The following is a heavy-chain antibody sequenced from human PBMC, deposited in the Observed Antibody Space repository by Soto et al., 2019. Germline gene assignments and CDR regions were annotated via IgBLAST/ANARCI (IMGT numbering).Heavy chain of an antibody. V-gene: IGHV3-30-3*01. Sequence: GGSLRLSCAASGFTFSSYAMHWVRQAPGKGLEWVAVISYDGSNKYYADSVKGRFTISRDNSKNTLYLQMNSLRAEDTAVYYCARSRDGYSFYFYYGMDGWGQGTTVTV. J-gene: IGHJ6*02. D-gene: IGHD4-4*01. CDR2: ISYDGSNK. CDR1: GFTFSSYA. CDR3: ARSRDGYSFYFYYGMDG.